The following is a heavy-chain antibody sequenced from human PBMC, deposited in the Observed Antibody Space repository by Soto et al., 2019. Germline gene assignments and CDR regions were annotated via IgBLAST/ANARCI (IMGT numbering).Heavy chain of an antibody. CDR1: GYTFTSYA. CDR3: ARPRAVAGYNWFDP. J-gene: IGHJ5*02. CDR2: INAGNGNT. Sequence: ASVKVSFKASGYTFTSYAMHWVRQAPGQRLEWMGWINAGNGNTKYSQKFQGRVTITRDTSASTAYMELSSLRSEDTAVYYCARPRAVAGYNWFDPWGQGTLVTVSS. D-gene: IGHD6-19*01. V-gene: IGHV1-3*01.